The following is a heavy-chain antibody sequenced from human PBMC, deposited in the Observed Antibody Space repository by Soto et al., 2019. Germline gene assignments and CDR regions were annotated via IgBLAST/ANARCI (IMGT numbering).Heavy chain of an antibody. CDR3: AKDISTGTTTFSWFDP. CDR1: GFTFDDYA. D-gene: IGHD1-1*01. CDR2: ISWNSGSI. V-gene: IGHV3-9*01. Sequence: EVQLVESGGGLVQPGRYLRLSCAASGFTFDDYAMHWVRQLPGKGLEWVSGISWNSGSIGYADSVKGRFTISRDNAKNSLYLQMNNLRAEDTAFYYCAKDISTGTTTFSWFDPWGQGTLVTVSS. J-gene: IGHJ5*02.